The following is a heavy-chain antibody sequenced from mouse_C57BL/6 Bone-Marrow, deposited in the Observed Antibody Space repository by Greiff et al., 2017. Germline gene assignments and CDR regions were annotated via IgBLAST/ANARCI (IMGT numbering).Heavy chain of an antibody. Sequence: VQVVESGAELVRPGASVTLSCKASGYTFTDYEMHWVKQTPVHGLEWIGAIDPETGGTAYNQKFKGKAILTADKSSSTAYMELRSLTSEDSAVYYCTKRAVVAPDYWGQGTSVTVSS. D-gene: IGHD1-1*01. V-gene: IGHV1-15*01. CDR1: GYTFTDYE. CDR2: IDPETGGT. CDR3: TKRAVVAPDY. J-gene: IGHJ4*01.